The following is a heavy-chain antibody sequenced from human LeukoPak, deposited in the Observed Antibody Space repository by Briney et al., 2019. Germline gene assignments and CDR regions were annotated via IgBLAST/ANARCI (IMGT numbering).Heavy chain of an antibody. CDR2: FDPEGGET. Sequence: GASVKVSCKISGYTLTDVSMHWVRQAPGKGLEWMGGFDPEGGETVYAQKFQGRVTMTEDPSADTAYVELRSPSSEDTAVYYCGIGRKFDWLLCHHWGQGTLVTVSS. CDR3: GIGRKFDWLLCHH. D-gene: IGHD3-9*01. J-gene: IGHJ5*02. CDR1: GYTLTDVS. V-gene: IGHV1-24*01.